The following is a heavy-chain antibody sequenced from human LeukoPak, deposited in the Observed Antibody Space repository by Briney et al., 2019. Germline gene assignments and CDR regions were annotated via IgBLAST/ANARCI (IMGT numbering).Heavy chain of an antibody. CDR3: AREPVRYCSTTSCYVQGDDAFDI. CDR1: GFTFSSYG. D-gene: IGHD2-2*01. CDR2: IWNDGSNK. Sequence: GGSLRLSCAASGFTFSSYGMHCVRQAPGKGMEWVAVIWNDGSNKYYADSVKGRFTISRDNSKNTLYLQMNSLRAEDTAVYYCAREPVRYCSTTSCYVQGDDAFDIWGQGTMVTVSS. J-gene: IGHJ3*02. V-gene: IGHV3-33*01.